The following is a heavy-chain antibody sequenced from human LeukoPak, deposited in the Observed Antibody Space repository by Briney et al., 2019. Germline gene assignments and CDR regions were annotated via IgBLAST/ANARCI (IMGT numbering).Heavy chain of an antibody. CDR3: ARVVGLRWYYGMDV. D-gene: IGHD4-23*01. CDR1: GGSISSYY. J-gene: IGHJ6*02. Sequence: SETLSLTCTVSGGSISSYYWSWIRQPPGKGLEWIGYIYYSGSTNYNPSLKSRVTISVDTSKNQFSLKLSSVTAADTAVYYCARVVGLRWYYGMDVWGQGTTVTVSS. CDR2: IYYSGST. V-gene: IGHV4-59*01.